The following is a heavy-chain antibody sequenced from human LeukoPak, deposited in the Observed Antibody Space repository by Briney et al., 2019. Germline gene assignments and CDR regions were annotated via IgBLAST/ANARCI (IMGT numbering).Heavy chain of an antibody. CDR3: ARDFPTYYYDSGRGRLFNY. D-gene: IGHD3-22*01. J-gene: IGHJ4*02. Sequence: PSETLSLTCTVSGGSISSSSYYWGWIRQPPGKGLEWIGSIYYSGSTYYNPSLKSRVTISVDTSKNQFSLKLSSETAADTAVYYCARDFPTYYYDSGRGRLFNYWGQGTLVTVSS. CDR2: IYYSGST. V-gene: IGHV4-39*07. CDR1: GGSISSSSYY.